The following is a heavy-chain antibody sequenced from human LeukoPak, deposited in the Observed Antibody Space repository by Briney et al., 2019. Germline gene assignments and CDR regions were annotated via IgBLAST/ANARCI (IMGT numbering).Heavy chain of an antibody. Sequence: SETLSLTCTVSGGSISSSSSYWGWIRQPPGKGLEWIGNFYYSGSTYYNPSLKSRVTISVDTSKNQFSLKLSSVTAADTAVYYCARRNAYDNSGYYYPQPHTTTSLSCYFDYWGQGTLVTVSS. J-gene: IGHJ4*02. V-gene: IGHV4-39*01. CDR2: FYYSGST. CDR1: GGSISSSSSY. CDR3: ARRNAYDNSGYYYPQPHTTTSLSCYFDY. D-gene: IGHD3-22*01.